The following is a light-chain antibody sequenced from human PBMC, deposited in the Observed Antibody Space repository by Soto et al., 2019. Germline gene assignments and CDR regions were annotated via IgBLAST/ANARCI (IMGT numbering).Light chain of an antibody. Sequence: QAVVTQEPSLTVFKGGTVTLTCGSSTGAVTNGHYPYWFQQKPGQAPRTLIYDTTNRHSWTPARFSGYLLGGKAALTLSGAQPEDEAEYYCLLSYNGPYVFGTGTKVTVL. CDR2: DTT. J-gene: IGLJ1*01. V-gene: IGLV7-46*01. CDR1: TGAVTNGHY. CDR3: LLSYNGPYV.